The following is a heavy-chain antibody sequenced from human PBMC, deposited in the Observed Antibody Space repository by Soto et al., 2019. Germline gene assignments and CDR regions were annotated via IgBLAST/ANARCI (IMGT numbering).Heavy chain of an antibody. CDR3: AHYSSTSSFDY. CDR1: GFSLSTSGMG. V-gene: IGHV2-5*02. CDR2: IYWDDDK. D-gene: IGHD6-13*01. Sequence: SGPTLVNPTQTFTLACTFSGFSLSTSGMGVGWIRQPPGKALEWLALIYWDDDKRYSPSLKSRLTITKDTSKNQVVLTMTNMDPVVTATYYCAHYSSTSSFDYWGQGTLVTVSS. J-gene: IGHJ4*02.